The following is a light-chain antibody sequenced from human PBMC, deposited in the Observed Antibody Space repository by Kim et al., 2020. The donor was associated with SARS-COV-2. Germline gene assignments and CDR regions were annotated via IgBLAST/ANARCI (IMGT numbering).Light chain of an antibody. CDR1: KLGDKY. Sequence: VSPGQTASLTCSGDKLGDKYACWYQQKPGQSPVLVIYQDSKRPSGIPERFSGSNSGNTATLTISGTQAMDEADYYCQAWDSSTAVFGTGTKVTVL. J-gene: IGLJ1*01. V-gene: IGLV3-1*01. CDR2: QDS. CDR3: QAWDSSTAV.